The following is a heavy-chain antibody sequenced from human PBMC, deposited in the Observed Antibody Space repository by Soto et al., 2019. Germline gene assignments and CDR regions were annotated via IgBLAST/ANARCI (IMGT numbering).Heavy chain of an antibody. CDR2: IIPIFGTA. CDR1: GGTFSIYA. Sequence: SVKVSCKASGGTFSIYAISCVRQAPGQGLEWMGGIIPIFGTANYAQKFQGRVTITADESTSTAYMELSSLRSEDTAVYYCAYSSSSGDWFDPWGQGTLVTVSS. CDR3: AYSSSSGDWFDP. D-gene: IGHD6-6*01. J-gene: IGHJ5*02. V-gene: IGHV1-69*13.